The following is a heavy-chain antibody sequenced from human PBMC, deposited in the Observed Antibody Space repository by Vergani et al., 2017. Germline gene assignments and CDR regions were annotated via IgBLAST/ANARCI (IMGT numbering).Heavy chain of an antibody. D-gene: IGHD3-3*02. V-gene: IGHV3-30*18. J-gene: IGHJ3*02. CDR1: GFTFSSYG. CDR3: AKELIRHAAAFDI. Sequence: QVQLVESGGGVVQPGRSLRLSCAASGFTFSSYGMHWVRQAPGKGLGWVAVISYDGSNKYYADSVKGRFTISRDNSKNTLYLQMNSLRAEDTAVYYCAKELIRHAAAFDIWGQGTMVTVSS. CDR2: ISYDGSNK.